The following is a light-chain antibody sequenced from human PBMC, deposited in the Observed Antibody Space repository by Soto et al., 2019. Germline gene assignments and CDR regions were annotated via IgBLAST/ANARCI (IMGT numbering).Light chain of an antibody. Sequence: DIQMTQSPSSLSASVGDRVTITCRASQAINNYLAWYQQRPGKVPKLLIYDASTLQSGVPSRFSGSGSGTDFTLTISILQPAAVATYYCQKYTSAPFTFVPGTKVDFK. CDR3: QKYTSAPFT. V-gene: IGKV1-27*01. CDR2: DAS. J-gene: IGKJ3*01. CDR1: QAINNY.